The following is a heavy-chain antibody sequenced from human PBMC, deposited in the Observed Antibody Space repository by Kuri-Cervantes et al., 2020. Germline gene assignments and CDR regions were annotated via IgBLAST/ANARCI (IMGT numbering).Heavy chain of an antibody. CDR1: GGSISSYY. Sequence: GSLRLSCTVSGGSISSYYWSWIRQPPGKGLEWIGYICYSGSTNYNPSLKSRVTISVDTSKNQFSLKLSSVTAADPAVYYCARGKWAWQLVRSPEYYYGMDVWGQGTTVTVSS. CDR3: ARGKWAWQLVRSPEYYYGMDV. D-gene: IGHD6-13*01. V-gene: IGHV4-59*01. CDR2: ICYSGST. J-gene: IGHJ6*02.